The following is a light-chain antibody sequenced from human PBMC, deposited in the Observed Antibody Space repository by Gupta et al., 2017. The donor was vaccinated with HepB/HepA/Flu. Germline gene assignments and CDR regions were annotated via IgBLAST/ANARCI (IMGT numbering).Light chain of an antibody. CDR3: HQNNSNPRCT. J-gene: IGKJ2*02. Sequence: DIEITQSPSSLSASVGDRGTITCRASQSIISYLDWYQQKPGKAPKLLIYTASSWQSGVTSRFSGGGSGINLSLTTSRRQQEEFAGSYSHQNNSNPRCTFGQGTKVEIK. CDR1: QSIISY. CDR2: TAS. V-gene: IGKV1-39*01.